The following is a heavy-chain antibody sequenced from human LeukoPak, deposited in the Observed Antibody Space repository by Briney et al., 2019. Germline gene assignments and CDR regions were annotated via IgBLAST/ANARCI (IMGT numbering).Heavy chain of an antibody. D-gene: IGHD2-8*02. CDR3: ARDIAGGFDP. J-gene: IGHJ5*02. Sequence: PSETLSLTCTVSGGSISSYYWNWLRQPPGKGLEWIAYINYSASTNYNPSLKSRVTISVDTSKNQFSLKLRSVTAADTAVYYCARDIAGGFDPWGQGTLVTVSS. V-gene: IGHV4-59*12. CDR1: GGSISSYY. CDR2: INYSAST.